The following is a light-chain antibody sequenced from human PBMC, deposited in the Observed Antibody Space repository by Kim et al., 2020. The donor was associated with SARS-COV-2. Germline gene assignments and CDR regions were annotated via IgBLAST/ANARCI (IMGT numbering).Light chain of an antibody. V-gene: IGKV1-39*01. CDR1: QSVSNT. J-gene: IGKJ5*01. CDR2: AVF. CDR3: QESYTVHLA. Sequence: IQMTQSPSSLSASVGDRVTITCRASQSVSNTLNWYEQKAEKAPKLLIYAVFNLQSGVPSRFSGSGSGADFSLTISNLQPEDFGIYYCQESYTVHLAFG.